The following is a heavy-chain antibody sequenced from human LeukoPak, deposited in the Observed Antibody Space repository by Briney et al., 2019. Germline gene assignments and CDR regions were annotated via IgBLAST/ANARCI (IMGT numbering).Heavy chain of an antibody. CDR2: ISSSGSTI. D-gene: IGHD3-22*01. CDR1: GFTFSSYE. J-gene: IGHJ1*01. CDR3: ASSYYDSSGYYRAEYFQH. V-gene: IGHV3-48*03. Sequence: PGGSLRLSCAASGFTFSSYEMNWVRQAPGKGLEWVSYISSSGSTIYYADSVKGRFTISRDNAKNSLYLQMNSLRAEDTAVYYCASSYYDSSGYYRAEYFQHWGQGTLVTVSS.